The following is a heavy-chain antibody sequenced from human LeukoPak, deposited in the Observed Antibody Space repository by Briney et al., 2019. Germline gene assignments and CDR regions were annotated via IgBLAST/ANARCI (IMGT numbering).Heavy chain of an antibody. D-gene: IGHD3-9*01. Sequence: ASVKVSCKASGYTFTSYGISWVRQAPGQGLEWMGWISAYNGNTNYAQKLQGRVTMTTDTSTSTAYMELRSLRSDDTAVYYCARDYDILTPWLRGLGYWGQGTLVTVSS. V-gene: IGHV1-18*01. CDR1: GYTFTSYG. J-gene: IGHJ4*02. CDR3: ARDYDILTPWLRGLGY. CDR2: ISAYNGNT.